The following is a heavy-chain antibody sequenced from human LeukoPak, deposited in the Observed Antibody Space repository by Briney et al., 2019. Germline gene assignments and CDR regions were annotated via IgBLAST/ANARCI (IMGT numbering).Heavy chain of an antibody. D-gene: IGHD1-26*01. CDR2: IYPGASDI. CDR1: GYSFTSYW. CDR3: SRRIEGAAKGAFDR. J-gene: IGHJ3*02. Sequence: GESLTFSCNGSGYSFTSYWIGWVRQMPGKGLEWMGIIYPGASDIRYSPSFQGQVTISADKSISTAYLQWSSVKASDTAMYYCSRRIEGAAKGAFDRLVQGTKVTVPS. V-gene: IGHV5-51*01.